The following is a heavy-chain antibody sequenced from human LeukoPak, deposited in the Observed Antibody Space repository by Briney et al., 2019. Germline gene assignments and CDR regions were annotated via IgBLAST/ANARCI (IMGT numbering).Heavy chain of an antibody. CDR3: ARAWNFDY. CDR2: INPSDSDT. CDR1: GYSFTNYW. D-gene: IGHD1-1*01. Sequence: GESLKISCKGSGYSFTNYWIAWVRQMPGRGLEWMVIINPSDSDTRYSPSFQGQVTISANKSISTAYLQWSSLKASDSAMYYCARAWNFDYWGQGTLVTVSS. V-gene: IGHV5-51*01. J-gene: IGHJ4*02.